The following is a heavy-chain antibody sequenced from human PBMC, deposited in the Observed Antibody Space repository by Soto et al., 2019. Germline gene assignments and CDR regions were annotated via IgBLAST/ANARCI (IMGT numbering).Heavy chain of an antibody. D-gene: IGHD2-2*01. CDR3: ARDYLVVPHRVIDY. CDR1: GLTFSSYS. CDR2: ISSSSSTI. V-gene: IGHV3-48*01. J-gene: IGHJ4*02. Sequence: GGSLRVSSAPAGLTFSSYSMNWVRQETGKGLEWGSYISSSSSTIYYADSVKGRFTISRDNAKNSLYLQMNSLRAEDTAVYYCARDYLVVPHRVIDYWGQGTLVTVSS.